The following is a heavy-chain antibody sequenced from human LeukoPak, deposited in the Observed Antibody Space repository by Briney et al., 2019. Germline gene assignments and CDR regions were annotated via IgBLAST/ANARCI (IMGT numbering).Heavy chain of an antibody. CDR3: ARQVVAVAGTGYFDY. V-gene: IGHV4-59*08. D-gene: IGHD6-19*01. CDR2: IFYSGST. CDR1: GGSFSDYY. J-gene: IGHJ4*02. Sequence: SETLSLTCTDPGGSFSDYYWSWIRLPPGKGLEWSGYIFYSGSTYYNASLKSRGTISVDTSKNQFSLKLNSVTAADTAVYFCARQVVAVAGTGYFDYWGQGTLVTVSS.